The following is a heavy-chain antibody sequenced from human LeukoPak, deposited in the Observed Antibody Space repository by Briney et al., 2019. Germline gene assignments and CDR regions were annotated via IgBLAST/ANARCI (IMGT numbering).Heavy chain of an antibody. CDR3: ARDSSSSWHFDV. J-gene: IGHJ2*01. CDR2: IYYSGST. CDR1: GGSISTYY. Sequence: PSETLSLTCTVSGGSISTYYWSWIRQPPGKGLEWIGYIYYSGSTNYNPSLKSRVTISVDTSKNQFSLNLSSVTAADTAVYYCARDSSSSWHFDVWGRGTLVTVSS. D-gene: IGHD6-13*01. V-gene: IGHV4-59*01.